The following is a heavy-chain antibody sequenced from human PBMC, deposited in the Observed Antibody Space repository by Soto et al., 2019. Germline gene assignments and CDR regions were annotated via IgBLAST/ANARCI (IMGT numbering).Heavy chain of an antibody. J-gene: IGHJ4*02. CDR2: ISAYNGNT. Sequence: QVQLVQSGAEVKKPGASVKVSCKASGYTFTSYGISWVRQAPGQGLEWMGWISAYNGNTNYAQKLQGRVTMTTDTSTSTDYMQLRSLRSEETAVYYCASDSLVAASLFYSSGAVDYWGQGTLVTVSS. D-gene: IGHD2-15*01. CDR1: GYTFTSYG. V-gene: IGHV1-18*01. CDR3: ASDSLVAASLFYSSGAVDY.